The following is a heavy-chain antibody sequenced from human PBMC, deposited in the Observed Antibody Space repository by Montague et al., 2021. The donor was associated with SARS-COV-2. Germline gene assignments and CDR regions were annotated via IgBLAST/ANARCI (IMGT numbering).Heavy chain of an antibody. CDR2: IYTSGST. Sequence: TLSLTCTVSIGSISSGSYYWSWIRQPAGKGLEWIGRIYTSGSTNYNPSLKSRVTISVDTSKNQFSLKLSSVTAADTAVYYCARDGYSSGWNGLHWFDPWGQGTLGTVSS. CDR3: ARDGYSSGWNGLHWFDP. V-gene: IGHV4-61*02. D-gene: IGHD6-25*01. CDR1: IGSISSGSYY. J-gene: IGHJ5*02.